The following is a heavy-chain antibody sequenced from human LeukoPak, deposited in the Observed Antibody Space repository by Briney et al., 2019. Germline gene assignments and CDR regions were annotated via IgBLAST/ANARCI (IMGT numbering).Heavy chain of an antibody. Sequence: PEGSLRLSCAVSGFTISRHAMSWVRQAPGKGLESVSAITVDAGATYYADSALSRFTISRENSKNTLFLQMNSLRAEDTAPYFCEKELPDVMGGFFQHWGQGTLVTVSS. J-gene: IGHJ1*01. D-gene: IGHD3-16*01. CDR3: EKELPDVMGGFFQH. V-gene: IGHV3-23*01. CDR2: ITVDAGAT. CDR1: GFTISRHA.